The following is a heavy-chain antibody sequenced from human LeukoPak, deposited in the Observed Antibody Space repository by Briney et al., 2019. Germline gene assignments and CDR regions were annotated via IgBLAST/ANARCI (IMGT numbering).Heavy chain of an antibody. D-gene: IGHD1-26*01. J-gene: IGHJ4*02. CDR2: ICYSGST. CDR3: ARSSPGELITTYEVDY. V-gene: IGHV4-59*01. Sequence: PSETLSLTCTVSGGSISSYYWSWIRQPPGKGLEWIGYICYSGSTNYNPLLKSRVTISVDTSKNQFSLKLSSVTAADTAVYYCARSSPGELITTYEVDYWGQGTLVTVSS. CDR1: GGSISSYY.